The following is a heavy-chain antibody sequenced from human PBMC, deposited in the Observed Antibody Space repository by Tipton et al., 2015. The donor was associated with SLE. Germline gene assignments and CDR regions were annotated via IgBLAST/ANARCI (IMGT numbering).Heavy chain of an antibody. D-gene: IGHD3-3*01. J-gene: IGHJ4*02. CDR2: MNPNSGNT. CDR3: ARGPSWSGYYCYFDY. Sequence: QVQLVQSGAEVKKPGAAVKVSCKASGYTFTSYDINWVRQATGQGLEWMGWMNPNSGNTGHAQKFQGKVTITRNTSISTAYMDLSSLMSEDTAVYSCARGPSWSGYYCYFDYWDQGTLVTVSS. V-gene: IGHV1-8*01. CDR1: GYTFTSYD.